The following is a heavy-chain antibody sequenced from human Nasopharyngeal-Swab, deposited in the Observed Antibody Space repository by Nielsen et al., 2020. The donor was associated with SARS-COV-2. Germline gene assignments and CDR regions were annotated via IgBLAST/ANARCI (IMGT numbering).Heavy chain of an antibody. CDR3: TRNHLGLGI. D-gene: IGHD3-16*01. Sequence: GESLKISCVASGFTFSSYSMYWVRQAPGQGLVCVSQINVDGSSINCADSVRGRFTTSRDNAKNTLYLQMNSLRAEDTAVYYCTRNHLGLGIWGQGTVVTVSS. J-gene: IGHJ3*02. CDR1: GFTFSSYS. CDR2: INVDGSSI. V-gene: IGHV3-74*01.